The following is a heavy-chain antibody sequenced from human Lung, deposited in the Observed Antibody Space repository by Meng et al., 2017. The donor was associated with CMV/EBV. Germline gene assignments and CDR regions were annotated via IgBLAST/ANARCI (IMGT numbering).Heavy chain of an antibody. V-gene: IGHV4-61*08. CDR2: IYYTGDT. J-gene: IGHJ3*02. D-gene: IGHD6-13*01. CDR3: ARDLLGSSSWSYDAFDI. Sequence: SXTVSGGSVSTGGYYWTWIRQPPGKGLEWIGYIYYTGDTHYKSSLRSRLAISLDASKNQVSLKLNSVTAADTAVYYCARDLLGSSSWSYDAFDIWGQGIKVTVSS. CDR1: GGSVSTGGYY.